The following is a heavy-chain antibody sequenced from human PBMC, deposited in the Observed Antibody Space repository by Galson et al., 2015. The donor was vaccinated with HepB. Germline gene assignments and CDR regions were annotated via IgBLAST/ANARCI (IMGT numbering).Heavy chain of an antibody. Sequence: SLRLSCAASGFTFGDYAMSWFRQAPGKGLEWVGFIRSKAYGGTTEYAASVKGRFTISRDDSKSIAYLQMNSLKTEDTAVYYCSTSVGTRYDSENFYRSTDYWGQGTLVTVSS. CDR1: GFTFGDYA. J-gene: IGHJ4*02. D-gene: IGHD3-10*01. CDR2: IRSKAYGGTT. V-gene: IGHV3-49*03. CDR3: STSVGTRYDSENFYRSTDY.